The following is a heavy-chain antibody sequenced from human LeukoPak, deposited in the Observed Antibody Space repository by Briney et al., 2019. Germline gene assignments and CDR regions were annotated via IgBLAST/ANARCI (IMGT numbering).Heavy chain of an antibody. V-gene: IGHV1-2*02. CDR3: ARGGYSYGYPSYYYYYMDV. J-gene: IGHJ6*03. CDR2: INPNSGGT. Sequence: ASVKVSCKASGYTFTGYYMHWVRQAPGQGLEWMGWINPNSGGTNYAQKFQGRVTMTRDTSISTAYMELSRLRSDDTAVYYCARGGYSYGYPSYYYYYMDVWGKGTTVTVSS. D-gene: IGHD5-18*01. CDR1: GYTFTGYY.